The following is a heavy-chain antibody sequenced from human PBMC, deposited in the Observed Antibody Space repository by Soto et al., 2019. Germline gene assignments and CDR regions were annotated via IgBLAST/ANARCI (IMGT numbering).Heavy chain of an antibody. CDR1: GYTFTSYD. D-gene: IGHD3-3*01. CDR3: ARGLALNFWSGYSNWFDP. Sequence: ASVKVSCKASGYTFTSYDINWVRQATGQGLEWMGWMNPNSGNTGYAQKFQGRVTMTRNTSISTAYMELSSLRSEDTAVYYCARGLALNFWSGYSNWFDPWGQGTLVTVSS. V-gene: IGHV1-8*01. CDR2: MNPNSGNT. J-gene: IGHJ5*02.